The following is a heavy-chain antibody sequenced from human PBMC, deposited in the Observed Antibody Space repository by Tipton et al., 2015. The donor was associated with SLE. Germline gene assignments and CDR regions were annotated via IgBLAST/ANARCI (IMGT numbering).Heavy chain of an antibody. J-gene: IGHJ6*02. CDR3: AREVYSGSYYYYYGMDV. Sequence: QSGPEVKKPGASVKVSCKASGYTFTTYEIHWVRQATGQGLEWMGWISTYNGNTHYAQNLQGRVTMTTYTSTSTAYMELRSLRSDDTAVYYCAREVYSGSYYYYYGMDVWGQGTTVTISS. D-gene: IGHD3-10*01. CDR1: GYTFTTYE. CDR2: ISTYNGNT. V-gene: IGHV1-18*01.